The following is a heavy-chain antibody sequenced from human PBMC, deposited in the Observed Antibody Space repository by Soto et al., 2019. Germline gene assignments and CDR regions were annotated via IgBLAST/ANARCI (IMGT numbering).Heavy chain of an antibody. CDR3: AHKGGGDRILDY. D-gene: IGHD3-16*01. Sequence: QITLKESGPTLVKPTQTLTLTCTFSGFSLSTRGVGVGWIRQPPGKALEWLAIIYWDDDKRYSPSLKSRLTIIKDTSKNQVVLTMTHMDPVDTATYYCAHKGGGDRILDYWGQGTLVTVSS. CDR1: GFSLSTRGVG. CDR2: IYWDDDK. V-gene: IGHV2-5*02. J-gene: IGHJ4*02.